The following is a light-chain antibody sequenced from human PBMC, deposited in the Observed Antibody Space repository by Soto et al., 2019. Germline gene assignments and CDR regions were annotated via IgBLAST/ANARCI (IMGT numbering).Light chain of an antibody. CDR2: EVS. CDR1: SSDVGDYNY. V-gene: IGLV2-8*01. CDR3: SSYAGSLYV. Sequence: QSALTQPPSASGSPGQSVTIPCTGTSSDVGDYNYVSWYQQHPGKAPKLMIYEVSKRPSGVPDRFSGSKSGNTASLTVSGLQAEDEADYYCSSYAGSLYVFGPGTKLTVL. J-gene: IGLJ1*01.